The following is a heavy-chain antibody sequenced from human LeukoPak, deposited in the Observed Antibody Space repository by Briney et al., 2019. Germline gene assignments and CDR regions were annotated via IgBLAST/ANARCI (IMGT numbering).Heavy chain of an antibody. Sequence: PSETLSLTCTVSGGSISSYYWSWIRQPPGKGLEWIGYINYSGSTNYNPSLKSRVTISVDTSKNQFSLKLSSVTAADTAVYYCAREDGYNLFDYWGQGTLVTVSS. V-gene: IGHV4-59*01. CDR3: AREDGYNLFDY. CDR2: INYSGST. J-gene: IGHJ4*02. D-gene: IGHD5-24*01. CDR1: GGSISSYY.